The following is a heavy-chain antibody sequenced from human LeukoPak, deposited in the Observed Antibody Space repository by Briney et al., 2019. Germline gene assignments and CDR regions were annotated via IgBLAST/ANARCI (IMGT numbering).Heavy chain of an antibody. CDR2: INHSGST. CDR1: GGSISSYY. V-gene: IGHV4-34*01. D-gene: IGHD3-10*01. J-gene: IGHJ3*02. Sequence: PSETLSLTCAVSGGSISSYYWSWIRQPPGKGLEWIGEINHSGSTNYNPSLKSRVTISVDTSKNQFSLKLSSVTAADTAVYYCARMRSMVRGVMDAFDIWGQGTMVTVSS. CDR3: ARMRSMVRGVMDAFDI.